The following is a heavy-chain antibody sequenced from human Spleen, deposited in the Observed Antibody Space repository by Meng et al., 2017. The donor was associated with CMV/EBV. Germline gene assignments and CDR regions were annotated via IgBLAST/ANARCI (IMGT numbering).Heavy chain of an antibody. CDR2: IKHDGSEK. D-gene: IGHD2-21*01. CDR3: AKCHLGMVVDYYGMDV. CDR1: GFIFSSYE. V-gene: IGHV3-7*01. Sequence: GESLKISCVASGFIFSSYEMNWVRQAPGKGLEWVANIKHDGSEKAYVGSVKGRFTISRDNSKNTLYLQMNSLRAEDTAVYYCAKCHLGMVVDYYGMDVWGQGTSVTVSS. J-gene: IGHJ6*02.